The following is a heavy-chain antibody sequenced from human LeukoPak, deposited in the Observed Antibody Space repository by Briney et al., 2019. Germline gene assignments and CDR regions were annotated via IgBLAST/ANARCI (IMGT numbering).Heavy chain of an antibody. CDR2: IYPGDSDT. V-gene: IGHV5-51*01. J-gene: IGHJ5*02. CDR1: GYSFIGYW. D-gene: IGHD3-10*01. Sequence: GESLKISRKGSGYSFIGYWIGWVRQMPGKGLEWMGIIYPGDSDTRYSPSFQGQVTISADKSISTAYLQWSSLKASDTAMYYCARHLYYYGSGRSWFDPWGQGTLVTVSS. CDR3: ARHLYYYGSGRSWFDP.